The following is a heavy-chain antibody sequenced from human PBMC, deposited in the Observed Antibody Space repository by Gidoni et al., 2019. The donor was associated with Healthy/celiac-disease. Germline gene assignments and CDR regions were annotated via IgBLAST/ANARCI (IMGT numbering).Heavy chain of an antibody. Sequence: QVQLPESGPGLVTPSGTLSLTCAVSGGSISSSNCWSWVRQPPGKGLEWIGEIYHSGSTNYNPSLKSRVTISVDKSKNQFSLKLSSVTAADTAVDYCARTYSSGWYGAPGSGWFDPWGQGTLVTVSS. J-gene: IGHJ5*02. CDR3: ARTYSSGWYGAPGSGWFDP. CDR2: IYHSGST. D-gene: IGHD6-19*01. CDR1: GGSISSSNC. V-gene: IGHV4-4*02.